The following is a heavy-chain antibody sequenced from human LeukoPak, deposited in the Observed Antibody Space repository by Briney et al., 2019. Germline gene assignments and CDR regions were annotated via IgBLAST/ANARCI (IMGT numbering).Heavy chain of an antibody. D-gene: IGHD6-13*01. CDR1: GGTFSSYA. Sequence: GASVKVSYKASGGTFSSYAISWVRQAPGQGLEWMGGIIPIFGTANYAQKFQGRVTITTDESTSTAYMELSSLRSEDTAVYYCARGGDQGGSSWFDPWGQGTLVTVSS. CDR3: ARGGDQGGSSWFDP. CDR2: IIPIFGTA. J-gene: IGHJ5*02. V-gene: IGHV1-69*05.